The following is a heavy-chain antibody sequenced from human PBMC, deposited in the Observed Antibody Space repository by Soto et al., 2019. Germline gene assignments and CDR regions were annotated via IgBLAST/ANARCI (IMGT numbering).Heavy chain of an antibody. D-gene: IGHD4-17*01. J-gene: IGHJ4*02. V-gene: IGHV4-59*01. CDR1: GGSISSYY. CDR2: IYYSGST. Sequence: QVQLQESGPGLVKPSETLSLTCTVSGGSISSYYWSWIRQPPGKGLEWIGYIYYSGSTNYNPSLKSRVTISVDTSKNQFSLKLXSVTAADTAVYYCARXFXPXXGYGDYYFDYWGQGTLVTVSS. CDR3: ARXFXPXXGYGDYYFDY.